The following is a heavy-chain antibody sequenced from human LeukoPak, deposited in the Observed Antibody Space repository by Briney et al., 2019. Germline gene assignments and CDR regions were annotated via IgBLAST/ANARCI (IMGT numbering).Heavy chain of an antibody. CDR1: TYISTNYW. V-gene: IGHV5-51*01. Sequence: GESLKISRKGSTYISTNYWIGWVRQMPGRGLEWVGIIYPGDSDTRYSPSFQGQVTISADKSISTAYVQSSSLKVSDTAMYYCARLRGSGSYLVDYWGEGALVTVSS. CDR3: ARLRGSGSYLVDY. D-gene: IGHD3-10*01. CDR2: IYPGDSDT. J-gene: IGHJ4*02.